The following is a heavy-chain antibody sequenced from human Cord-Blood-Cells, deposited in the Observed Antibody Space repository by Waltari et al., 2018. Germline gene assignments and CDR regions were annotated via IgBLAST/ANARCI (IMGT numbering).Heavy chain of an antibody. CDR2: FDPEDGET. J-gene: IGHJ4*02. Sequence: QVQLVQSGAEVKKPGASVKVSCKVSGYTLTELSMHWVRQAPGKGLEWMGGFDPEDGETIYAQKFQGRVTMTEDTSTDTAYMELSSLRSEDTAVYYCATNLFPLRFLEWLGTHWGQGTLVTVSS. V-gene: IGHV1-24*01. CDR1: GYTLTELS. D-gene: IGHD3-3*01. CDR3: ATNLFPLRFLEWLGTH.